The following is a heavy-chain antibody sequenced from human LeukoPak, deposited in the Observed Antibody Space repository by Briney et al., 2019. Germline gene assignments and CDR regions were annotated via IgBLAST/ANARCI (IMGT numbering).Heavy chain of an antibody. CDR3: AKSNGYGLIDY. CDR1: GASITSSHYY. J-gene: IGHJ4*02. CDR2: IYSSENT. D-gene: IGHD5-12*01. Sequence: PSETLSLTCAVSGASITSSHYYWGWVRQSPGKGVQWIGNIYSSENTYYNASLTSRLTMYIDTSKNQFFLKLSPVTAADTAMYYCAKSNGYGLIDYWGQGTLVTVSS. V-gene: IGHV4-39*01.